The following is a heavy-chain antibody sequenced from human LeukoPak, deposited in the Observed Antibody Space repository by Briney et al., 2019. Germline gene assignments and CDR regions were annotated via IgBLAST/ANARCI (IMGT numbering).Heavy chain of an antibody. CDR1: GFTFSSYA. CDR3: ATGIQLWWTFDS. Sequence: PGGSLRLSCAASGFTFSSYAMSWVRQAPGKGLEWVSAISGSGGSTYYADSVKGRFTISRDNSKNTLSLQMSSLRAEDTAIYYCATGIQLWWTFDSWGQGTLVTVSS. J-gene: IGHJ4*02. CDR2: ISGSGGST. D-gene: IGHD5-18*01. V-gene: IGHV3-23*01.